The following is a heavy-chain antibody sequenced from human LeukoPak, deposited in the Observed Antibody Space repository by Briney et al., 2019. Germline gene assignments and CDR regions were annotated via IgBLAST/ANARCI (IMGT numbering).Heavy chain of an antibody. V-gene: IGHV5-10-1*01. J-gene: IGHJ4*02. CDR2: IDPSDSYT. CDR3: ARQEGATYYFDY. Sequence: GESLKISCKGSGYSFTSYWISWVRQMPGKGVEWMGRIDPSDSYTNYSPSFQGHVTTSPDKSISTAYLQWSSLKASDTAMYYCARQEGATYYFDYWGQGTLVTVSS. CDR1: GYSFTSYW. D-gene: IGHD1-26*01.